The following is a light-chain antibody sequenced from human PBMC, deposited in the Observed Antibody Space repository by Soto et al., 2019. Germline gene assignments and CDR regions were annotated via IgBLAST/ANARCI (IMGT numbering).Light chain of an antibody. Sequence: QSVLTQPPSASGTPGQTVTIYCSGSSSNIGSNSVNWYQQLPGTAPRVLIYSNNRRPSGVPDRFSGSKSGTSASLAISGLQSEDEAEYYCATWDGSLSGPVFGGGTKLTVL. CDR2: SNN. CDR3: ATWDGSLSGPV. V-gene: IGLV1-44*01. CDR1: SSNIGSNS. J-gene: IGLJ3*02.